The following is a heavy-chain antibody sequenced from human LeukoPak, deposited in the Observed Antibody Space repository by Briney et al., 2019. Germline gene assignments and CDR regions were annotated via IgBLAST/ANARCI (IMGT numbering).Heavy chain of an antibody. Sequence: PSETLSLTCTVSGGSISSSSYYWGWIRQPPGKGLEWIGSIYYSGSTYYNPSLKSRVTISVDTSKNQFSLKPSSVTAADTAVYYCARQYSEKGMDVWGQGTTVTVSS. V-gene: IGHV4-39*01. CDR2: IYYSGST. CDR1: GGSISSSSYY. D-gene: IGHD4-11*01. CDR3: ARQYSEKGMDV. J-gene: IGHJ6*02.